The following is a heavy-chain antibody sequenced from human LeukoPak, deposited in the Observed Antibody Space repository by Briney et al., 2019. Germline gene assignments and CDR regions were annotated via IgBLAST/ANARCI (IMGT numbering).Heavy chain of an antibody. J-gene: IGHJ6*04. Sequence: PGGSLRLSCAASGFTSSSYGMHWVRQAPGKGLEWVAVISYDGSNKYYADSVKGRFTISRDNAKNSLYLQMNSLRAEDTAVYYCAELGITMIGGVWGKGTTVTISS. V-gene: IGHV3-30*18. CDR2: ISYDGSNK. D-gene: IGHD3-10*02. CDR1: GFTSSSYG. CDR3: AELGITMIGGV.